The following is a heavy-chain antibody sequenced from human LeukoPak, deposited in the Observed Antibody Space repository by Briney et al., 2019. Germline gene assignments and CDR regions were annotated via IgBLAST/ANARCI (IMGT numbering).Heavy chain of an antibody. J-gene: IGHJ3*02. V-gene: IGHV1-18*01. CDR3: ASAGIDRWELLTHAFDI. Sequence: ASVKVSCKASGYTFTSYGINWVRQAPGQGLEWMGWINVYNGNTNNAQKLQGRVTMTTGTSTSTAYMELRSLRSDDTAVYYCASAGIDRWELLTHAFDIWGQGTMVTVSS. D-gene: IGHD1-26*01. CDR2: INVYNGNT. CDR1: GYTFTSYG.